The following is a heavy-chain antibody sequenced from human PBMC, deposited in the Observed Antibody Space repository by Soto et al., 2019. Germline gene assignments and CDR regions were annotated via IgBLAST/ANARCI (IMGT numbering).Heavy chain of an antibody. CDR2: IDPSDSYT. CDR1: GYRFTSYW. D-gene: IGHD2-15*01. CDR3: ARLHGRHGTNGQFDF. J-gene: IGHJ4*01. V-gene: IGHV5-10-1*01. Sequence: PGESLKISCRASGYRFTSYWISWVRQMPGKGLEWMGRIDPSDSYTNYNPSFQGRVTFSVDRSNSTAYLQWNSLKAPDTAVYYCARLHGRHGTNGQFDFWGHGTLVTVSS.